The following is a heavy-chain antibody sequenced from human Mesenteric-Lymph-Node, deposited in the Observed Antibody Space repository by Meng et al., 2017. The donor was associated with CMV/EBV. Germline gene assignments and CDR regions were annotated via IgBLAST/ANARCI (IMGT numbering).Heavy chain of an antibody. D-gene: IGHD1-26*01. CDR1: GFTFTNYE. Sequence: GESLKISCAASGFTFTNYEMIWVRQAPGKGLEWVANINQDGSEKYYVDSVKGRFTISRDNAKNSLYLQMNSLRAEDTAVYYCARDIASSYYGGFDYWGQGTLVTVSS. CDR2: INQDGSEK. J-gene: IGHJ4*02. V-gene: IGHV3-7*01. CDR3: ARDIASSYYGGFDY.